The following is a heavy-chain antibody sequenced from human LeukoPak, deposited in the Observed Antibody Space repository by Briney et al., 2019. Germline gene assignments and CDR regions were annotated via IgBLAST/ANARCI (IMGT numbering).Heavy chain of an antibody. Sequence: ASVRVSCMPSGYTFTSYYMHWVRQTPGQGLGWRGIINRSDGSTNYAQRFQGTVTMTRDTSTSTVYMELSSLRSDDTAVYYCARHQGAGEYPFDFWGQGTLVTVSS. CDR1: GYTFTSYY. CDR3: ARHQGAGEYPFDF. V-gene: IGHV1-46*01. J-gene: IGHJ4*02. CDR2: INRSDGST. D-gene: IGHD3-16*01.